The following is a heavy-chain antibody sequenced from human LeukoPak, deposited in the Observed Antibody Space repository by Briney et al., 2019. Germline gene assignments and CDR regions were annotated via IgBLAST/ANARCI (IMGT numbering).Heavy chain of an antibody. CDR1: GDSISSSRYY. CDR3: ARHSNGGCTSTRCHIDY. CDR2: VYYSGST. J-gene: IGHJ4*02. V-gene: IGHV4-39*01. D-gene: IGHD2-2*01. Sequence: SETLSLTCTVSGDSISSSRYYWGWIRQPPGKGLEWLGTVYYSGSTYFNPSLESQVTVSVDTSKNQFSLKLSSVTAADTAVYYCARHSNGGCTSTRCHIDYWGQGTLVTVSS.